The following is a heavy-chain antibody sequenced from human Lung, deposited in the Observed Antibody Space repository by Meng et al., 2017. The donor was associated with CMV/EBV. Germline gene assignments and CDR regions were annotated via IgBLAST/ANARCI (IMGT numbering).Heavy chain of an antibody. CDR3: AREGSYQLPAPHGFDP. V-gene: IGHV3-30-3*01. J-gene: IGHJ5*02. Sequence: SCAASDFTFSSYALHWVRQAPGKGLERVAVISYDGSNKYYADSVKGRFTISRDNSKKTLYLQRNSLRAEDTAVYYWAREGSYQLPAPHGFDPWGQGXLVTVSS. CDR2: ISYDGSNK. D-gene: IGHD2-2*01. CDR1: DFTFSSYA.